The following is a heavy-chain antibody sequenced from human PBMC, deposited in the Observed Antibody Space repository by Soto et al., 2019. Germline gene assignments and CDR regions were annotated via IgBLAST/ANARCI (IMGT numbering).Heavy chain of an antibody. CDR2: INPNSGNT. D-gene: IGHD3-10*01. V-gene: IGHV1-8*02. CDR3: AVDYGSGSATYDAFDI. Sequence: ASVKVSCKASGYTFTGYYMHWVRQAPGQGLEWMGWINPNSGNTGYAQKFQGRVTMTRNTSISTAYMELSSLRSEDTAVYYCAVDYGSGSATYDAFDIWGQGTMVTVSS. CDR1: GYTFTGYY. J-gene: IGHJ3*02.